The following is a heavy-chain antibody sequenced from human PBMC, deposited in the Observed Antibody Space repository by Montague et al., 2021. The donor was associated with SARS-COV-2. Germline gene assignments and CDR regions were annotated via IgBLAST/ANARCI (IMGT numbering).Heavy chain of an antibody. Sequence: SETLSLTCTVSGASVGSSDWGWIRQSPGKGLEWIGYFYSVGSTDYSPSLKSRASISRDTSKNQFSLKVRSVTAAGTAVYYCARETMTADAFDIWGQGTMVTVSS. CDR2: FYSVGST. V-gene: IGHV4-59*02. CDR1: GASVGSSD. CDR3: ARETMTADAFDI. J-gene: IGHJ3*02. D-gene: IGHD1-14*01.